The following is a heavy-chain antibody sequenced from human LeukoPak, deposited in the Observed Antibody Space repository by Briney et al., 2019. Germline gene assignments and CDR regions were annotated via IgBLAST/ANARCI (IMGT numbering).Heavy chain of an antibody. CDR2: IRSKANSYAT. CDR3: TRREVTTRY. J-gene: IGHJ4*02. CDR1: GFTFSGSA. V-gene: IGHV3-73*01. D-gene: IGHD4-17*01. Sequence: GGSLRLSCAASGFTFSGSAMHWVRQASGKGLEWVSRIRSKANSYATAYAASVKGRFTISRDHSKNTAYLQMNSLKTEDTAVYYCTRREVTTRYWGQGTLVTVSS.